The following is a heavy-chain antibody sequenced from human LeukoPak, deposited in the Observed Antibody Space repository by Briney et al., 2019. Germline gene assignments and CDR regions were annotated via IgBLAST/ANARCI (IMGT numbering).Heavy chain of an antibody. J-gene: IGHJ4*02. CDR3: ARDQTTAAVMRYYFDQ. CDR1: ESTFSSYN. CDR2: ISSSSNSI. D-gene: IGHD6-25*01. Sequence: GGSLRLSCAASESTFSSYNMNWVRQAPGKGLEWISYISSSSNSIYYADSVKGRFSISRYNAKNSLYLQISSLRAEDTDLYYCARDQTTAAVMRYYFDQWGQGTLVAVSS. V-gene: IGHV3-48*04.